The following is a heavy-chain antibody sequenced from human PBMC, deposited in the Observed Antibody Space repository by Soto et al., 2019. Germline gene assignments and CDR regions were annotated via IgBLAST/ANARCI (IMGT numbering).Heavy chain of an antibody. CDR1: GFTFSSYS. CDR2: ISSSSSYI. J-gene: IGHJ4*02. CDR3: ARDFSYDFWSGYY. Sequence: GGSLRLSCAASGFTFSSYSMNWVRQAPGKGLEWVSSISSSSSYIYYADSVKGRFTISRDNAKNSLYLQVNSLRAEDTAVYYCARDFSYDFWSGYYWGQGTLVTVSS. D-gene: IGHD3-3*01. V-gene: IGHV3-21*01.